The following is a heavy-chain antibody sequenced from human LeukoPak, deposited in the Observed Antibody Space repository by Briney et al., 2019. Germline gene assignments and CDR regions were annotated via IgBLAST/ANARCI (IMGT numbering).Heavy chain of an antibody. J-gene: IGHJ4*02. CDR2: IYYSGST. CDR3: ARHYYDGSSYYHLDY. V-gene: IGHV4-59*08. D-gene: IGHD3-22*01. Sequence: KPSETLFLTRTGSGGAIRGYYWSWIRQPPGKGLEWIGYIYYSGSTNHNPSLKSRVAISIDTSKNQFSLSLSSVTAADTAVYYCARHYYDGSSYYHLDYWGQGTLVTVSS. CDR1: GGAIRGYY.